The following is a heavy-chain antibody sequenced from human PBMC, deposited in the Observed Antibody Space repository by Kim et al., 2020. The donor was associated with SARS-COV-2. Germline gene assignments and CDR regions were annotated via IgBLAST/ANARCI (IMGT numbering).Heavy chain of an antibody. J-gene: IGHJ4*02. V-gene: IGHV4-59*08. CDR1: GGSFSGYY. D-gene: IGHD3-16*01. CDR3: ARQWGFYFDY. CDR2: IYYSGST. Sequence: SETLSLTCAVYGGSFSGYYWSWIRQPPGKGLEWIGYIYYSGSTNYNPSLKSRVTISVDTSKNQFSLKLSSVTAADTAVYYCARQWGFYFDYWGQGTLVTV.